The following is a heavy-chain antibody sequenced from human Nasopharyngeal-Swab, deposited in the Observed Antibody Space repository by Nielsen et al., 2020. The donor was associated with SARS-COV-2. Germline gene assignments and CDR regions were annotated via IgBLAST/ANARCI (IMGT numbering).Heavy chain of an antibody. CDR2: ISWNSGSI. V-gene: IGHV3-9*01. CDR1: GFTFDDYA. Sequence: GGSLRLSCAASGFTFDDYAMHWVRQAPGKGLEWVSGISWNSGSIGYADSVKGRFTISRDNAKNSLYLQMNSLRAEDTAVYYCARDVSSGWFGYGMDVWGQGTTVTVSS. CDR3: ARDVSSGWFGYGMDV. D-gene: IGHD6-19*01. J-gene: IGHJ6*02.